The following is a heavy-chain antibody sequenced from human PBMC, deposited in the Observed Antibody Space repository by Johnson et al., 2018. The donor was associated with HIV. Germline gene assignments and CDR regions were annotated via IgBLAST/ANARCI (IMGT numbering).Heavy chain of an antibody. D-gene: IGHD6-6*01. V-gene: IGHV3-9*01. CDR3: ARGRSSSSTAAFDI. CDR1: GFTFDDYT. J-gene: IGHJ3*02. Sequence: VQLVESGGVVVQPGGSLRLSCAASGFTFDDYTMHWVRQAPGKGLEWVSGISWNSGSIGYADSVKGRFTISRDNAKNSLYLQMNSLRGEDTAVYSCARGRSSSSTAAFDIWGQGTMVTVSS. CDR2: ISWNSGSI.